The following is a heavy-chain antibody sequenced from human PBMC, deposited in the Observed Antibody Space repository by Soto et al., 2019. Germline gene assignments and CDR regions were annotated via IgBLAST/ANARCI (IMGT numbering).Heavy chain of an antibody. Sequence: EVQLVESGGGLVKPGGSLRLSCAASGFTFSSDSMNWVRQAPGKGLEWVSSISSSSSCVYYADSVKGRFTISSDNAKNSLYLQMNSMRAEDTAVYYCARGPTDKLYYYMDVWGKGTTVTVSS. CDR3: ARGPTDKLYYYMDV. V-gene: IGHV3-21*01. J-gene: IGHJ6*03. CDR1: GFTFSSDS. CDR2: ISSSSSCV.